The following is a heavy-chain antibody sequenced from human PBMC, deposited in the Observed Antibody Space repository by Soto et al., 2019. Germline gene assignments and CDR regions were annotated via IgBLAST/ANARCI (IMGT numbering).Heavy chain of an antibody. CDR3: AKSAAAAGTYYYYGMDV. Sequence: EVQLLESGGGLVQPGGSLRLSCAASGFTFSSYAMSWVRQAPGKGLEWVSAISGSGGSTYYADSVKGRFTISRDNSKHTLHLQMNSLRAEDTAVYYCAKSAAAAGTYYYYGMDVWGQGTTVTVSS. D-gene: IGHD6-13*01. V-gene: IGHV3-23*01. J-gene: IGHJ6*02. CDR2: ISGSGGST. CDR1: GFTFSSYA.